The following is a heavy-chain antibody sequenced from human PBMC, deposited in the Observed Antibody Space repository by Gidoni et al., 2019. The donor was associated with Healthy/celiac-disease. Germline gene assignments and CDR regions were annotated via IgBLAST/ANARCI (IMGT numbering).Heavy chain of an antibody. J-gene: IGHJ3*02. V-gene: IGHV3-30*02. CDR3: AKGAGRSGYDYDAFDI. D-gene: IGHD5-12*01. CDR1: GVTFSSYG. CDR2: IRYDGSNK. Sequence: QVQLVESGGGVVQPGGSLRLSCAAAGVTFSSYGMHWVRQAPGKGLEGVAFIRYDGSNKYYADSVKGRFTISRDNSKNTLYLQMNSLRAEDTAVYYCAKGAGRSGYDYDAFDIWGQGTMVTVSS.